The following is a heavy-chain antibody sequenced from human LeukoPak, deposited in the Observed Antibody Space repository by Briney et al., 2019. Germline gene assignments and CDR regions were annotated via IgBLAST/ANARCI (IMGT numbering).Heavy chain of an antibody. J-gene: IGHJ4*02. Sequence: GGSLRLSCAASGFSFSSYNMNWVRQAPGKGLEWVSSITTSSTYTFYADSVKGRFTISRDNAKNSLYLQMNSLRAEDTAVYYCARVGFYYDSSGYYYWGQGTLVTVSS. V-gene: IGHV3-21*01. CDR3: ARVGFYYDSSGYYY. D-gene: IGHD3-22*01. CDR2: ITTSSTYT. CDR1: GFSFSSYN.